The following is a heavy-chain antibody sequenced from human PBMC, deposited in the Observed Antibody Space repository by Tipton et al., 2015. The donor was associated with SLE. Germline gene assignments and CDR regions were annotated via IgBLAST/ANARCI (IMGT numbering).Heavy chain of an antibody. CDR2: ISGSSTYM. Sequence: GSLRLSCAASGFIFGDYAMHWVRQAPGKGLEWVSSISGSSTYMYYADSVKGRFTISRDNAKNSLFLQMNSLRADDTAVYYCARDPRHYSSESGDYWGQGTLVTVSS. J-gene: IGHJ4*02. V-gene: IGHV3-21*01. CDR3: ARDPRHYSSESGDY. D-gene: IGHD4-11*01. CDR1: GFIFGDYA.